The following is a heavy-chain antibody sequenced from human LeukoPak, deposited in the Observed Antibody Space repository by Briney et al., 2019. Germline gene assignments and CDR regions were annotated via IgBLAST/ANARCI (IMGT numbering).Heavy chain of an antibody. CDR1: GFTFSNYA. CDR3: ARSGGFGFYYYYYMDV. J-gene: IGHJ6*03. D-gene: IGHD5-12*01. V-gene: IGHV3-30*04. CDR2: ISYDGSNK. Sequence: GGSLRLSCAASGFTFSNYAMHWVRQAPGKGLEWVAAISYDGSNKYYADSVKGRFTISRDNSKNMLYLQMNSLRAEDTAVYYCARSGGFGFYYYYYMDVWGKGTTVTVSS.